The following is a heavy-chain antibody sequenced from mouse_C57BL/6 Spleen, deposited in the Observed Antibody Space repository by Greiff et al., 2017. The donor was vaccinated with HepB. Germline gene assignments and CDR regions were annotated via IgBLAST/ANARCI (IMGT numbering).Heavy chain of an antibody. J-gene: IGHJ3*01. CDR1: GYTFTDYY. CDR3: ASLLYYDYDGGFAY. V-gene: IGHV1-26*01. D-gene: IGHD2-4*01. Sequence: VQLQQSGPELVKPGASVKISCKASGYTFTDYYMNWVKQSHGKSLEWIGDINPNNGGTSYNQKFKGKATLTVDKSSSTAYMELRSLTSEDSAVYYCASLLYYDYDGGFAYWGQGTLVTVSA. CDR2: INPNNGGT.